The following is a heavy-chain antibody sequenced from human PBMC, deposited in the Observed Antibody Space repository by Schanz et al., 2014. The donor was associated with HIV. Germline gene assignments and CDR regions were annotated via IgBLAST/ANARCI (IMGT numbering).Heavy chain of an antibody. CDR3: VMGTTVGNSFDS. D-gene: IGHD4-17*01. CDR1: GFTFNNYA. Sequence: EVQLVESGGGLVQPGGSLRLSCVASGFTFNNYAMTWVRQAPGKGLEWVSGIGGSRGGTYYADSVKGRFTISRDNSKNTVYLQMNSLRAEDTAVYYCVMGTTVGNSFDSWGQGTLVTVSS. CDR2: IGGSRGGT. J-gene: IGHJ4*02. V-gene: IGHV3-23*04.